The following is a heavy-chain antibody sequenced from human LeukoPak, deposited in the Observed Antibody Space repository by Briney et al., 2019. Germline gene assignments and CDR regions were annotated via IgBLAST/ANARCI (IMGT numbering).Heavy chain of an antibody. D-gene: IGHD6-19*01. V-gene: IGHV4-39*01. Sequence: PSETLSLICTVSGGSIRSTSYYWGWIRQPPGKGLEWLGSVHYSGSTYDNPSLKSRVTISVDTSKNQFSLKLISVTAADTAVYYCARRSTVAGRGRFDPWGQGTLVTVSS. CDR2: VHYSGST. CDR1: GGSIRSTSYY. CDR3: ARRSTVAGRGRFDP. J-gene: IGHJ5*02.